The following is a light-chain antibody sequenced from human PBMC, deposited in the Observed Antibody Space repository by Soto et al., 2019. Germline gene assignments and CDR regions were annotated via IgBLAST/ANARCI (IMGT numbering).Light chain of an antibody. V-gene: IGKV1-39*01. Sequence: DIQMTQSPSSLSASVGDRVSVTCRARQSISTFLNWYQQRPGEAPKLLIYAASSLQSGVPSRFSGRGSGADFTLTIGRLQPEDFATYYYQQSYTTPRTFGQGTKVEVK. CDR1: QSISTF. CDR3: QQSYTTPRT. J-gene: IGKJ1*01. CDR2: AAS.